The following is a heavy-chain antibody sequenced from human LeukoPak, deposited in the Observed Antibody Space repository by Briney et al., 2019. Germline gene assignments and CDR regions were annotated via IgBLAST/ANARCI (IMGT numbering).Heavy chain of an antibody. J-gene: IGHJ4*02. CDR3: AKVPNYYDSSGYYRGGDYFDY. CDR2: ISGSGGST. CDR1: GGSISSSN. D-gene: IGHD3-22*01. V-gene: IGHV3-23*01. Sequence: ETLSLTCAVSGGSISSSNWWSWVRQAPGKGLEWVSAISGSGGSTYYADSVKGRFTISRDNSKNTLYLQMNSLRAEDTAVYYCAKVPNYYDSSGYYRGGDYFDYWGQGTLVTVSS.